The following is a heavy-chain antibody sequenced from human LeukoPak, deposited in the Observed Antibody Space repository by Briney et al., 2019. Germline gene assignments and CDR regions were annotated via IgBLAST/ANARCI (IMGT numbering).Heavy chain of an antibody. CDR3: AKNGDRGAFCSGGTCYPYYMDV. Sequence: PGGSLRLSCAASGFTFRSYSMNWVRQAPGKGLEWVSSISTSRSYIYYADSVKGRFTISRDNSKNTLFLQINSLRAEDTAVYYCAKNGDRGAFCSGGTCYPYYMDVWGKGTTVTISS. J-gene: IGHJ6*03. CDR2: ISTSRSYI. V-gene: IGHV3-21*04. CDR1: GFTFRSYS. D-gene: IGHD2-15*01.